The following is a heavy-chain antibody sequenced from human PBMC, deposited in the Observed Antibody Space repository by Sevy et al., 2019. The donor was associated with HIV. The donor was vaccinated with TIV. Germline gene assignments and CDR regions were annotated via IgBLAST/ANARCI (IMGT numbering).Heavy chain of an antibody. Sequence: GGSLRLSCAASGFTFSTHAMHWVRQAPGKGLEWVAIISYDGKFEYYPDSVKGRFTISRDDSKNTWYLQMNSLRSEDTALYYCARDLGYESTGYLPLFDNWGQGTLVTVSS. CDR3: ARDLGYESTGYLPLFDN. CDR1: GFTFSTHA. D-gene: IGHD3-22*01. J-gene: IGHJ4*02. V-gene: IGHV3-30*04. CDR2: ISYDGKFE.